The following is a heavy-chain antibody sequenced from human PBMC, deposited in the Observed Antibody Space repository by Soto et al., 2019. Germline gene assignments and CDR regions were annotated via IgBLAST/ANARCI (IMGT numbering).Heavy chain of an antibody. V-gene: IGHV3-48*03. D-gene: IGHD3-9*01. Sequence: GGSLDFSFMASVFAFSSSEMNGFRPPPEKGLEWLAYITGSGGAIFHADSVKGRFSISRDNAKNSLFLEMNHLRADDTGVYYCAKVAPFILGFHVWGQGTLVTVSS. CDR1: VFAFSSSE. CDR2: ITGSGGAI. J-gene: IGHJ4*02. CDR3: AKVAPFILGFHV.